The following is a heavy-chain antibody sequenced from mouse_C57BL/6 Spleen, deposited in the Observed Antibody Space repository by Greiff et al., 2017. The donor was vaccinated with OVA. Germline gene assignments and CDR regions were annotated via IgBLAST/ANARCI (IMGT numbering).Heavy chain of an antibody. Sequence: VQRVESGAELVRPGTSVKVSCKASGYAFTNYLIEWVKQRPGQGLEWIGVINPGSGGTNYNEKFKGKATLTADKSSSTAYMQLSSLTSEDSAVYFCASPALGYYAMDYWGQGTSVTVSS. D-gene: IGHD1-2*01. V-gene: IGHV1-54*01. J-gene: IGHJ4*01. CDR1: GYAFTNYL. CDR3: ASPALGYYAMDY. CDR2: INPGSGGT.